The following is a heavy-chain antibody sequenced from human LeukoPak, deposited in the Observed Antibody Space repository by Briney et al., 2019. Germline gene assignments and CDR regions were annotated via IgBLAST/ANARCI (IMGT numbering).Heavy chain of an antibody. CDR1: GFTFSSYE. D-gene: IGHD7-27*01. J-gene: IGHJ3*02. V-gene: IGHV3-48*03. Sequence: GGSLRLSCAASGFTFSSYEMNWVRQAPGKGLEWVSYISSSGSTIYYADSVKGRFTISRDNAKNSLYLQMNSLRAEDTAVYYCARANWGPYDAFDIWGQGTMVTVSS. CDR2: ISSSGSTI. CDR3: ARANWGPYDAFDI.